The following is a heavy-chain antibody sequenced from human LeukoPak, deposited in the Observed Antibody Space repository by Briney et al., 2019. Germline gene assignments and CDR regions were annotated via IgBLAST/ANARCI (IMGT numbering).Heavy chain of an antibody. V-gene: IGHV4-34*01. CDR1: GGSFSGYY. D-gene: IGHD5-12*01. CDR3: ARGHCSGYDCYFDY. Sequence: PSETLSLTCAVYGGSFSGYYWSWIRQPPGKGLEWIGEINHSGSTNYNPSLKSRVTISVDTSKNQFSLKLSSVTAADTAVYYCARGHCSGYDCYFDYWGQGTLVTVSS. J-gene: IGHJ4*02. CDR2: INHSGST.